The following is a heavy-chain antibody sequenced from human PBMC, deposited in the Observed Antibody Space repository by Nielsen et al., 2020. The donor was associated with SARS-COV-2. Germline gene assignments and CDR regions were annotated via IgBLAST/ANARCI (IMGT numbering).Heavy chain of an antibody. CDR3: ARDRRRRDGWGLFDY. V-gene: IGHV3-48*01. J-gene: IGHJ4*02. Sequence: GGSLRLSCAASGFIFSSYSLNWVRQAPGKELEWVSYISSSGRVIYYADSVKGRFTISRDNAKNALYLQMNSLRAEDTAVYYCARDRRRRDGWGLFDYWGQGTLVTVSS. CDR1: GFIFSSYS. CDR2: ISSSGRVI. D-gene: IGHD5-24*01.